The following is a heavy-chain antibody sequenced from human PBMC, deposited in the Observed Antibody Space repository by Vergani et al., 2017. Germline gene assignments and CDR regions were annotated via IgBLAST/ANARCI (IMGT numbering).Heavy chain of an antibody. CDR3: ARDPTTVTTGDY. Sequence: QVQLVQSGAEVKKPGSSVKVSCKASGGTLSSYTISWVRQAPGQGLEWMGRIIPILGIANYAQKFQGRVTITADKSTSTAYMELSSLRSEDTAVYYCARDPTTVTTGDYWGQGTLVTVSS. V-gene: IGHV1-69*08. CDR1: GGTLSSYT. CDR2: IIPILGIA. D-gene: IGHD4-11*01. J-gene: IGHJ4*02.